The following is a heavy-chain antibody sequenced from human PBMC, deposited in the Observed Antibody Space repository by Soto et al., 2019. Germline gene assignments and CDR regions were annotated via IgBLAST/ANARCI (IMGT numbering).Heavy chain of an antibody. Sequence: GESLKISCKGSGYSFTSYWISWVRQMPGKGLEWMGRIDPSDSYTNYSPSFQGHVTISADKSISTAYLQWSSLKASDTAMYYCASWTQATSTGIAAGPGMDVWGQGTTVTVSS. CDR3: ASWTQATSTGIAAGPGMDV. V-gene: IGHV5-10-1*01. CDR1: GYSFTSYW. J-gene: IGHJ6*02. CDR2: IDPSDSYT. D-gene: IGHD6-13*01.